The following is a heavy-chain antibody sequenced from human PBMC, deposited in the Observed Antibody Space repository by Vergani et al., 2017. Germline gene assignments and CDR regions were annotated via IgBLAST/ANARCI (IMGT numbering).Heavy chain of an antibody. CDR2: IRYDGSNT. D-gene: IGHD1-14*01. CDR1: GFTFSNYG. J-gene: IGHJ5*02. CDR3: ARDLRLLYNRFDP. Sequence: QVQLVESGGGVVQPGGSLRLSCGASGFTFSNYGMHWVRQAPGKGLEWVTFIRYDGSNTYYADSVKGRFTISRDNSKNTLFLQMNSLRPEDTAVYYCARDLRLLYNRFDPWGQGTLVTVSS. V-gene: IGHV3-30*02.